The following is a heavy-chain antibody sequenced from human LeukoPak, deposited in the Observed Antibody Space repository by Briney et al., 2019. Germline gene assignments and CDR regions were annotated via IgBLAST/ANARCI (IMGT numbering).Heavy chain of an antibody. CDR2: ISWNSGRI. Sequence: PGGSLRLSCVASAFTFDDYAMHWVRQAPGKGLEWVSGISWNSGRIGYADSVKGRFTISRDNAKNSLYLQMNSLRAEDTAIYYCARVYSLGFWSGYYVGWGQGNLVTVSS. D-gene: IGHD3-3*01. V-gene: IGHV3-9*01. J-gene: IGHJ4*02. CDR3: ARVYSLGFWSGYYVG. CDR1: AFTFDDYA.